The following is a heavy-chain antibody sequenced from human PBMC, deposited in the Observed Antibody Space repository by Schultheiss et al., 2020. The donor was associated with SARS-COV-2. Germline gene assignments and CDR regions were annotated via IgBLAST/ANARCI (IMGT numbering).Heavy chain of an antibody. J-gene: IGHJ2*01. CDR3: ARGVSSGYYFDL. V-gene: IGHV4-34*01. Sequence: SETLSLTCAVYGGSFSGYYWSWIRQPPGKGLEWIGEINHSGSTNYNPSLKSRVTISVDTSKNQFSLNLSSVTAADTAVYYCARGVSSGYYFDLWGRGTLVTVSS. CDR2: INHSGST. D-gene: IGHD5-12*01. CDR1: GGSFSGYY.